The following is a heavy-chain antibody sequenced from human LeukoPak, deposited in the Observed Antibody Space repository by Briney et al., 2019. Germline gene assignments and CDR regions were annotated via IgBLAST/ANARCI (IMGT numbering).Heavy chain of an antibody. CDR1: GYTFTSYY. V-gene: IGHV1-46*01. CDR2: INPSGGST. J-gene: IGHJ4*02. CDR3: AREVRRVTHAYYFDY. D-gene: IGHD2-21*02. Sequence: PGASVKVSCKASGYTFTSYYMHWVRQAPGQGLEWMGIINPSGGSTSYAQKFQGRVTMTRDTSTSTVYMELSSLRSEDTAVYYCAREVRRVTHAYYFDYWGQGTLVTVSS.